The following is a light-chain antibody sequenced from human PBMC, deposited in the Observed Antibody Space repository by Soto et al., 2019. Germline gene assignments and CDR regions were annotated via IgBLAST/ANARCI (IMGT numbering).Light chain of an antibody. CDR2: RAS. CDR3: QHYYSYSEA. CDR1: QTISSW. J-gene: IGKJ1*01. Sequence: DIQKTQSPSTLSGSVGDRVTITCRASQTISSWLAWYRQKPGKALRLLIYRASTLKSGVPTSFSGSGSGTEFALTISSLQPDDVATYYCQHYYSYSEAFGQGTKVDIK. V-gene: IGKV1-5*03.